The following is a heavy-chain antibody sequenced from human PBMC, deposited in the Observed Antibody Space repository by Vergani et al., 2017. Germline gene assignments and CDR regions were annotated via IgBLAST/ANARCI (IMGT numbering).Heavy chain of an antibody. CDR3: ARDPRGIRGVDV. Sequence: QVQLQESGPGLVKPSQTLSLTCTVSGGSISSGSYYWSWIRQPAGKGLEWIGRIYTSGSTNYNPSLKSRVTISVDTSKNQFSLKLSSVAAADTAVYYCARDPRGIRGVDVWGQGTTVTVSS. D-gene: IGHD6-13*01. CDR1: GGSISSGSYY. V-gene: IGHV4-61*02. J-gene: IGHJ6*02. CDR2: IYTSGST.